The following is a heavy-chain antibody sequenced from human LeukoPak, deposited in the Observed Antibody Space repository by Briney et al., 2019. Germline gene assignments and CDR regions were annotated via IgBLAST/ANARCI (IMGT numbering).Heavy chain of an antibody. CDR2: ICAGGSGT. CDR1: GFTFSSYA. J-gene: IGHJ4*02. D-gene: IGHD6-19*01. Sequence: PGGSLRLSCAASGFTFSSYAMSWVRQAPGKGLEWVSVICAGGSGTYYADSVKGRFTISRDNSKSTLYLQMNSLRAEDTAVYYCAKDGRDSSGWYRNYYDYWGQGTLVTVSS. CDR3: AKDGRDSSGWYRNYYDY. V-gene: IGHV3-23*01.